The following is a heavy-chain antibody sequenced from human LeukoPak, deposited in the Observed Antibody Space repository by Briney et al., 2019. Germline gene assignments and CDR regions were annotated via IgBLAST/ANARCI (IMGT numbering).Heavy chain of an antibody. CDR1: GFTFSSYT. D-gene: IGHD3-3*01. V-gene: IGHV3-48*04. CDR2: IGTSSTTI. CDR3: ARDLGVAPFDY. Sequence: GGSLRLSCAASGFTFSSYTMNWVRQPPGKGLEWVSNIGTSSTTIYYADSVKGRFTISRDNAKNSLYLQMNSLRAEDTAVYYCARDLGVAPFDYWGQGTLVTVSS. J-gene: IGHJ4*02.